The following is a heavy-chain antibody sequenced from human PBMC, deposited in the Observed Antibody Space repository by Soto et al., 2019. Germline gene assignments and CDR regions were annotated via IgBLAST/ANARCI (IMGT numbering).Heavy chain of an antibody. CDR2: INHSGST. V-gene: IGHV4-34*01. D-gene: IGHD3-3*01. CDR1: GGSFSGYY. CDR3: ARGIFRLRFLEWPNWFDP. J-gene: IGHJ5*02. Sequence: SETLSLTCAVYGGSFSGYYWSWIRQPPGKGLEWIGEINHSGSTNYNPSLKSRVTISVDTSKNQFSLKLSSVTAADTAVYYCARGIFRLRFLEWPNWFDPWGQGTLVTVSS.